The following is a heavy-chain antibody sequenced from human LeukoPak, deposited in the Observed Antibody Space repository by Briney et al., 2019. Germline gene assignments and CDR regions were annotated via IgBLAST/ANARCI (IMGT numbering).Heavy chain of an antibody. CDR2: IYSGGRT. V-gene: IGHV3-66*01. D-gene: IGHD6-19*01. CDR3: ARLAVAGTEFDY. Sequence: PGGSLRLSCAASGFTVSSNYMSWVRQAPGKGLEWVSVIYSGGRTYYADSVKGRFTISRDNSKNTVYLQMNGLRAEDTAVYYCARLAVAGTEFDYWGQGTLVTVSS. CDR1: GFTVSSNY. J-gene: IGHJ4*02.